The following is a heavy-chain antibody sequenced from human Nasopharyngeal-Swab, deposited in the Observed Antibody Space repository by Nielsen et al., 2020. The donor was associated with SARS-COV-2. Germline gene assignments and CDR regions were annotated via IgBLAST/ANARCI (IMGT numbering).Heavy chain of an antibody. D-gene: IGHD5-12*01. Sequence: LKISCAASGFTFSSYWMSWVRQAPGKGLEWVANIKQDGSEKYYVDSVKGRFTISRDNAKNSLYLQMNSLRAEDTAVYYCAREFGYSGYDKRYYYYGMDVWGQGTAVTVSS. V-gene: IGHV3-7*01. J-gene: IGHJ6*02. CDR2: IKQDGSEK. CDR3: AREFGYSGYDKRYYYYGMDV. CDR1: GFTFSSYW.